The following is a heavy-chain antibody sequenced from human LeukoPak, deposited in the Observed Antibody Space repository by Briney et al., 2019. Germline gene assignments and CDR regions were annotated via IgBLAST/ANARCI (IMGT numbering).Heavy chain of an antibody. D-gene: IGHD2-8*01. CDR2: INTDGSST. CDR1: GFTFSSYW. J-gene: IGHJ4*02. V-gene: IGHV3-74*01. Sequence: PGGSLRLSCAASGFTFSSYWMHWVRQAPGKGLVWVSRINTDGSSTSYADSVKGRFTISRDNSKNTLYLQMNSLRAEDTAVYYCARASPRDIVLMVYADLWGYFDYWGQGTLVTVSS. CDR3: ARASPRDIVLMVYADLWGYFDY.